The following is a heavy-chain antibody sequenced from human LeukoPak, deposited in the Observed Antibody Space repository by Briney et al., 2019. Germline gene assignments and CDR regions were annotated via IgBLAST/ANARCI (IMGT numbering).Heavy chain of an antibody. CDR3: ARSLPLLAYDFWSGYYTWDYFDY. CDR2: INPNSGGT. J-gene: IGHJ4*02. Sequence: ASVKVSCKTSGYTFSAFYIHWVRQAPGQGLEWMGWINPNSGGTNYAQKFQGRVTMTRDTSISTAYMELSRLRSDDTAVYYCARSLPLLAYDFWSGYYTWDYFDYWGQGTLVTVSS. CDR1: GYTFSAFY. V-gene: IGHV1-2*02. D-gene: IGHD3-3*01.